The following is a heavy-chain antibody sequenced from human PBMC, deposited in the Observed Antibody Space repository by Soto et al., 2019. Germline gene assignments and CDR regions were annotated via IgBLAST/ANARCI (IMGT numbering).Heavy chain of an antibody. CDR2: FDPEDGET. Sequence: ASVKVSCKVSGYTLTELSMHWVRQAPGKGLEWMGGFDPEDGETIYAQKFQGRVTMTEDTSTDTAYMELSSLRSEDTAVYYCATGPGDTNGVPGYYFDYWGQGTLVTVSS. J-gene: IGHJ4*02. CDR1: GYTLTELS. D-gene: IGHD2-8*01. V-gene: IGHV1-24*01. CDR3: ATGPGDTNGVPGYYFDY.